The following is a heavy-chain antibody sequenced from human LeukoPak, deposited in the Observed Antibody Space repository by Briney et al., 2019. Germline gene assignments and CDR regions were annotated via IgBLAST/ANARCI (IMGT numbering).Heavy chain of an antibody. CDR3: AKDSTVSGSYYGMDI. CDR2: ISGSGVTT. J-gene: IGHJ6*02. D-gene: IGHD3-3*01. Sequence: GGSLRLSCAASGFSVSSNYMNWVRQAPGKGLEWVSSISGSGVTTYYTDSVKGRFTISRDNSRSTLYLQMNGLRAEDTAVYYCAKDSTVSGSYYGMDIWGQGTTVTVSS. V-gene: IGHV3-23*01. CDR1: GFSVSSNY.